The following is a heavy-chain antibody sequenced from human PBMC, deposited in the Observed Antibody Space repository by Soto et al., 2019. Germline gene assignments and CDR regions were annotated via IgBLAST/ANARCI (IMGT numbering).Heavy chain of an antibody. J-gene: IGHJ4*02. Sequence: PSETLSLTCTVSGGSISGYYWSWIRQPPGEGLEWIGYINHSGSTNYNPSLKSRVTISVDTSKNQFSLKLSSVTAADTVVYYCARGNIVATIRNFDYWGQGTLVTVSS. CDR3: ARGNIVATIRNFDY. D-gene: IGHD5-12*01. CDR2: INHSGST. CDR1: GGSISGYY. V-gene: IGHV4-59*12.